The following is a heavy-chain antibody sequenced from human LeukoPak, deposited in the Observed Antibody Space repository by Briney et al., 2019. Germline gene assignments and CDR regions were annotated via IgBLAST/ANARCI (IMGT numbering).Heavy chain of an antibody. Sequence: PGGSLRLSCAASGFSFTNYWMHWVRQAPGKGLVWVSHINSEGSATRYADSVKGRFTTSRDNAMNTLYLQMNSLRAEDTAVYYCAKDHYYDSSAIDYWGQGTLVTVSS. CDR2: INSEGSAT. V-gene: IGHV3-74*01. D-gene: IGHD3-22*01. J-gene: IGHJ4*02. CDR1: GFSFTNYW. CDR3: AKDHYYDSSAIDY.